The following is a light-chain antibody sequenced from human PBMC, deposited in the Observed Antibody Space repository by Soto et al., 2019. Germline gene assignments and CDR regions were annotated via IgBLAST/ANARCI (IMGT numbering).Light chain of an antibody. V-gene: IGKV1-39*01. CDR1: QSISTY. CDR3: QQSYSSAGT. Sequence: DIQMTQSPSSLSASIGDRVTITCRASQSISTYLNWYQHKPGRAPNLLIYAASSLQGGVPSRFRGSGSGTDFSLTISSLQAEDFATYYCQQSYSSAGTFGQGPRLEI. CDR2: AAS. J-gene: IGKJ2*02.